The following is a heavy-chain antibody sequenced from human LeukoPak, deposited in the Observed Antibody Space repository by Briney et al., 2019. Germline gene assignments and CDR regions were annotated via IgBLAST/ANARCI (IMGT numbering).Heavy chain of an antibody. Sequence: GGSLRLSCAASGFTFSSYSMNWVRQAPGKGLEWVSSISSSSSYIYYADSVKGRFTISRDNAKSSLYLQMNSLRAEDTAVYYCARPPMYDMLPDYWGQGTLVTVSS. CDR3: ARPPMYDMLPDY. V-gene: IGHV3-21*01. J-gene: IGHJ4*02. D-gene: IGHD3-9*01. CDR2: ISSSSSYI. CDR1: GFTFSSYS.